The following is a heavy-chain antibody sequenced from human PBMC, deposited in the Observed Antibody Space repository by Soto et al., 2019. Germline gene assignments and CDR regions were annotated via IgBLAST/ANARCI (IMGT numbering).Heavy chain of an antibody. Sequence: QVPLVQSGAEVKKPGASVKVSCKASGYTFTSYDINWVRQATGQGLGWLGWMNPNSGNKGDAQKFQGRVTMTRNTSISTAYTELSSLRSEDTAVYYCARSILMTSFLDYYSYYMDVWGEGTTVTVSS. D-gene: IGHD3-9*01. CDR1: GYTFTSYD. CDR2: MNPNSGNK. J-gene: IGHJ6*03. CDR3: ARSILMTSFLDYYSYYMDV. V-gene: IGHV1-8*01.